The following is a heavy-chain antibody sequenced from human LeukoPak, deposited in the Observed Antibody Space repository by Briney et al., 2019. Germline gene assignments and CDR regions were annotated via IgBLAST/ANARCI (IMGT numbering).Heavy chain of an antibody. Sequence: ASVKVSCKASGHTFTSYGISWVRQAPGQGLEWMGWISAYNGNTNYAQKLQGRVTMTTDTSTSTAYMELRSLRSDDTAVYYCARDVAWVSGSYRHFDYWGQGTLVTVSS. V-gene: IGHV1-18*01. CDR2: ISAYNGNT. D-gene: IGHD1-26*01. CDR3: ARDVAWVSGSYRHFDY. J-gene: IGHJ4*02. CDR1: GHTFTSYG.